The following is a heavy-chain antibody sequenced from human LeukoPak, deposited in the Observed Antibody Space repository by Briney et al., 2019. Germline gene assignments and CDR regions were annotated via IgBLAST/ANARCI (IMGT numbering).Heavy chain of an antibody. CDR1: GFRLGTYG. Sequence: GGSLRLSCVVSGFRLGTYGMHWVRQAPGKGLEWVSFIRNVGNDKYYAQSVKGRFTISRDDSKNTQYLQMNSLRGEDTAVYYCATGFNWAWNYWGQGTLVTVSS. D-gene: IGHD7-27*01. CDR3: ATGFNWAWNY. V-gene: IGHV3-30*02. CDR2: IRNVGNDK. J-gene: IGHJ4*02.